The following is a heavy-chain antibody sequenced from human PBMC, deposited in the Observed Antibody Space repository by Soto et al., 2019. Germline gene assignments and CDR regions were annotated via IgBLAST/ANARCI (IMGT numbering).Heavy chain of an antibody. J-gene: IGHJ4*02. V-gene: IGHV1-2*04. Sequence: ASVKVSCKASGYTFTGYYMHWVRQAPGQGLEWMGWINPNSGGTNYAQKFQGWVTMTRDTSISTAYMELSRLRSDDTAVYYCARTSIDDCSGGSCYRYDFDYWGQGTLVTVSS. CDR1: GYTFTGYY. D-gene: IGHD2-15*01. CDR3: ARTSIDDCSGGSCYRYDFDY. CDR2: INPNSGGT.